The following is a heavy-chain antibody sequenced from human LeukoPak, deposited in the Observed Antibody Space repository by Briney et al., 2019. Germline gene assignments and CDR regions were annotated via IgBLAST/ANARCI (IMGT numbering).Heavy chain of an antibody. CDR2: ISGSGSNT. CDR3: AKERGISYTYEFDY. J-gene: IGHJ4*02. V-gene: IGHV3-23*01. Sequence: GGSLRLSCAASGFTFADYAMTWVRQAPGKGLDWVSLISGSGSNTYYTDSVQGRFTISRDNSRNTLYLQMSSLRAEDTAIYYCAKERGISYTYEFDYWGQGALVTVSS. D-gene: IGHD3-16*01. CDR1: GFTFADYA.